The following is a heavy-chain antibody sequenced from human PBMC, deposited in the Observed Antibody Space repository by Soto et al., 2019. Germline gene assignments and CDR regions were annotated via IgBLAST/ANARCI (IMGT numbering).Heavy chain of an antibody. CDR2: INPDGSEK. CDR3: TTVTTASVFDY. D-gene: IGHD4-17*01. J-gene: IGHJ4*02. Sequence: GGSLRLSCAASGFTFSSYWMTWVRQAPGKGLEWVANINPDGSEKYYVDSVKGRFTISRDNPKNSLYLQMNSLRVEDTAVYYCTTVTTASVFDYWGQGNLVTVSS. CDR1: GFTFSSYW. V-gene: IGHV3-7*05.